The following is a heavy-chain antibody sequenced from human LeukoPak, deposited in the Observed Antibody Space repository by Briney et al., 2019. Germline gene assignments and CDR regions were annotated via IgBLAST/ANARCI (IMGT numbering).Heavy chain of an antibody. CDR1: GFTFSSYS. CDR3: ARLIGSYYMDV. J-gene: IGHJ6*03. D-gene: IGHD5-12*01. Sequence: GGSLRLSCAASGFTFSSYSMNWVRQAPGKGPEWVSPISSSSSYIYYADSVKGRFTISRDNAKNSLYLQMNSLRAEDTAVYYCARLIGSYYMDVWGKGTTVTVSS. CDR2: ISSSSSYI. V-gene: IGHV3-21*01.